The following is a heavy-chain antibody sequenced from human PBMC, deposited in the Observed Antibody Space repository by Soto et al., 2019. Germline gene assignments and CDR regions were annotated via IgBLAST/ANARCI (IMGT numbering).Heavy chain of an antibody. Sequence: GGSLRLSCAASGLTFTSYSMNWVRQAPGKGLEWVSFIHSSSSTIYYADSVKGRFTISRDNAKNSLYLQMDSLRADDTAVYYCARGRLGLATHYFDYWGQGTQVTVS. CDR2: IHSSSSTI. D-gene: IGHD1-7*01. CDR3: ARGRLGLATHYFDY. J-gene: IGHJ4*02. V-gene: IGHV3-48*01. CDR1: GLTFTSYS.